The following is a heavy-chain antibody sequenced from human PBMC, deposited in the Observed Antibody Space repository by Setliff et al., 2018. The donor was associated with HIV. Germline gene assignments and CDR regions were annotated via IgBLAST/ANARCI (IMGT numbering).Heavy chain of an antibody. J-gene: IGHJ3*01. D-gene: IGHD5-12*01. CDR2: FNPDTYAS. CDR1: GYTFIDYY. V-gene: IGHV1-2*02. Sequence: ASVKVSCKASGYTFIDYYIHWVRQAPGQGLEWMGWFNPDTYASNYAQKFQGRVTITTDESTSTAYMDLSSLKSEDTAIYYCARTSGDAYNYEGAFDVWGQGTLVTVSS. CDR3: ARTSGDAYNYEGAFDV.